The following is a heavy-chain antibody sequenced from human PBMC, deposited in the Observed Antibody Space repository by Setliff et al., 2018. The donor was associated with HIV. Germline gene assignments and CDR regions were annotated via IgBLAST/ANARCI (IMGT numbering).Heavy chain of an antibody. CDR2: INPETGDP. V-gene: IGHV1-2*02. Sequence: SVKVSCKTSGYRFIGHYLHWVRLAPGQGPEWVEWINPETGDPNYAQKFRGRVLMTRDTSITTAFLHVAKLTSDDTAIYYCATGIPSDLDYWGQGTLVTSPQ. J-gene: IGHJ4*01. CDR1: GYRFIGHY. CDR3: ATGIPSDLDY. D-gene: IGHD2-21*01.